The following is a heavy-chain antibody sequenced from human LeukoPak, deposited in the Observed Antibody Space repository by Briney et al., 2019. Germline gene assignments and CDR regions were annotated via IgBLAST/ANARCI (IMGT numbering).Heavy chain of an antibody. J-gene: IGHJ4*02. Sequence: ASVKVSCKASGYTFTSYGISWVRQAPGQGLEWMGWISAYNGNTNCAQKLQGRVTMTTDTSTSTAYMELRSLRSDDTAVYYCARDRRSGYCSSTSCYLYDYWGQGTLVTVSS. D-gene: IGHD2-2*01. CDR3: ARDRRSGYCSSTSCYLYDY. V-gene: IGHV1-18*01. CDR1: GYTFTSYG. CDR2: ISAYNGNT.